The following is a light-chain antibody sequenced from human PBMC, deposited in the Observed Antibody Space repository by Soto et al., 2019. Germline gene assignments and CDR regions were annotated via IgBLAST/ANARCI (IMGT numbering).Light chain of an antibody. CDR1: QIILTN. CDR3: QQYDISPWT. CDR2: DSS. J-gene: IGKJ1*01. Sequence: EIVMTQSPATLSVSPGERATLSCRASQIILTNLAWYQQKPGQAPRLLIYDSSTRATGFPDRFSGSGSGTDFTLTIIRLEPEDFAVYYCQQYDISPWTFGQGTKVDIK. V-gene: IGKV3D-15*01.